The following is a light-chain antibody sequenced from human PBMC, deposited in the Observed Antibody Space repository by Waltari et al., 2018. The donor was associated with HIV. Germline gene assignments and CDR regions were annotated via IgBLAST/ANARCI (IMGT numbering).Light chain of an antibody. CDR1: DSDFGLYNF. J-gene: IGLJ2*01. CDR2: DVN. Sequence: AVTQPASVSGLPGKSTTISCPGADSDFGLYNFVSWYQQHPGKPPRLILFDVNIRASGVSDRSPGSRSGNTASLTISGLRAVDEGHYYCASFTGDNTVIFGGGTEVTVL. V-gene: IGLV2-14*03. CDR3: ASFTGDNTVI.